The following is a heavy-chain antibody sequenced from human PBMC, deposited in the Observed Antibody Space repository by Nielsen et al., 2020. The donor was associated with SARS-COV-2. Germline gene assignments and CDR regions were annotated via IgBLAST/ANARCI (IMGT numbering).Heavy chain of an antibody. V-gene: IGHV3-30*04. D-gene: IGHD6-19*01. CDR3: AKDKSDSVAGFDAFDI. CDR2: ISYDGSNK. Sequence: GGSLRLSCAASGFTFSSYAMHWVRQAPGKGLEWVAVISYDGSNKYYADSVKGRFTISRDNSKKTLYLQMNSLRAEDTAAYYCAKDKSDSVAGFDAFDIWGQGTMVTVSS. J-gene: IGHJ3*02. CDR1: GFTFSSYA.